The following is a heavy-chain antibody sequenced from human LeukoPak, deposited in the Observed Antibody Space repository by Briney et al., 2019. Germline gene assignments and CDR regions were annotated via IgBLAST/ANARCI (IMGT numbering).Heavy chain of an antibody. J-gene: IGHJ4*02. Sequence: SETLSLTCTVSGGSISSNYWSWIRQPAGKGLEWIGRIYTSGSTNYSPPLKSRVTLSVDTSRNQFSLRLGSVTATDTAVYYCGSLYRSAWSVDYWGQGTLVTVSS. V-gene: IGHV4-4*07. CDR1: GGSISSNY. CDR3: GSLYRSAWSVDY. D-gene: IGHD6-19*01. CDR2: IYTSGST.